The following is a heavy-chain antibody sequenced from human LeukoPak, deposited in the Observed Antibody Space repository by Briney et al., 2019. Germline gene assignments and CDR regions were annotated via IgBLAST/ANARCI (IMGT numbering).Heavy chain of an antibody. CDR3: ARNDWFGEARRDY. CDR2: IYHSGST. J-gene: IGHJ4*02. CDR1: GYSISSGYY. D-gene: IGHD3-10*01. V-gene: IGHV4-38-2*01. Sequence: SETLSLTCAVSGYSISSGYYRGWIRQPPGKGLEWIGSIYHSGSTYYNPSLKSRVTISVDTSKNQFSLKLSSVTAADTAVYYCARNDWFGEARRDYWGQGTLVTVSS.